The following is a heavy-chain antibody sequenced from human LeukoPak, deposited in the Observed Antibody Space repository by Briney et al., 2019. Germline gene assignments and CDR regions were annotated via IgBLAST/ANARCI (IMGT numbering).Heavy chain of an antibody. CDR3: AGPDSSGYYRPPSFDY. V-gene: IGHV3-30*04. Sequence: PGGSLRLSCAASGFTFSSYAMHWVRQAPGKGLEWVAVISYDGSNKYYADSVKGRFTISRDNSKNTLYLQMNSLRAEDTAVYYCAGPDSSGYYRPPSFDYWGQGTLVTVSS. D-gene: IGHD3-22*01. J-gene: IGHJ4*02. CDR2: ISYDGSNK. CDR1: GFTFSSYA.